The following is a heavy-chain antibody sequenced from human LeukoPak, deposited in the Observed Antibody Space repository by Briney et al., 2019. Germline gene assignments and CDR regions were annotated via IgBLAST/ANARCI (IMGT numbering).Heavy chain of an antibody. V-gene: IGHV4-59*12. Sequence: SETLSLTCTVSGGSISTYYRSWIRQPPGKGLEWIGYIYYSGSANYNPSLKSRVTISVDTSKNQFSLKLSSVTAADTAVYYCARRPYYDYVWGSYRYGLTGFDYWGQGTLVTVSS. CDR2: IYYSGSA. CDR3: ARRPYYDYVWGSYRYGLTGFDY. J-gene: IGHJ4*02. D-gene: IGHD3-16*02. CDR1: GGSISTYY.